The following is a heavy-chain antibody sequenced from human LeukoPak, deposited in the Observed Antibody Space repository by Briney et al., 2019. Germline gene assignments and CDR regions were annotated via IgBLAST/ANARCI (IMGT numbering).Heavy chain of an antibody. Sequence: SGTLSLTCTVSGGSISSYYWSWIRQPPGKGLEWIGYIYYSGSTNYNPSLKSRVTISVDTSKNQFSLKLSSVTAADTAVYYCARLRLVGVLDSSLYYFDYWGQGTLVTVSS. J-gene: IGHJ4*02. CDR2: IYYSGST. CDR1: GGSISSYY. CDR3: ARLRLVGVLDSSLYYFDY. D-gene: IGHD1-26*01. V-gene: IGHV4-59*08.